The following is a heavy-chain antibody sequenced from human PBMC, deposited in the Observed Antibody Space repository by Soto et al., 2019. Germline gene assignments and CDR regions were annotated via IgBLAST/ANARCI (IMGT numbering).Heavy chain of an antibody. D-gene: IGHD3-10*01. V-gene: IGHV4-59*01. CDR1: GGSISSYY. J-gene: IGHJ5*02. CDR2: IYYSGST. Sequence: SETLSLTCTVSGGSISSYYWSWIRQPPGKGLEWIGYIYYSGSTNYNPSLKSRVTISVDTSKNQFSLKLSSVTAADTAVYYCARDGQHYRMVRGAIIHPPWFDPWGQGTLVTVSS. CDR3: ARDGQHYRMVRGAIIHPPWFDP.